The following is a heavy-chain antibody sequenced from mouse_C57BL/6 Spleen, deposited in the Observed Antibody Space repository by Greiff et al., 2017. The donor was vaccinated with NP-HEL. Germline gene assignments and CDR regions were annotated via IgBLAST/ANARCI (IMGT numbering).Heavy chain of an antibody. V-gene: IGHV1-50*01. CDR1: GYTFTSYW. Sequence: QVQLQQPGAELVKPGASVKLSCKASGYTFTSYWMQWVKQRPGQGLEWIGEIDPSDSYTNYNQKFKGKATLTVDTSSSTAYMQLSSLTSEDSAVYYCARSGVVTTWFAYWGQGTLVTVSA. CDR3: ARSGVVTTWFAY. D-gene: IGHD2-2*01. CDR2: IDPSDSYT. J-gene: IGHJ3*01.